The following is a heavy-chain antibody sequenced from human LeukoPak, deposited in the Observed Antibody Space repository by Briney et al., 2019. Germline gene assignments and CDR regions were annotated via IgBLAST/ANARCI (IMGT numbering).Heavy chain of an antibody. CDR3: ARVRGGNWNDRAFDI. Sequence: GGSLRLSCAASGFTFSSYSMNWVRQAPGKGLEWVSSISSSSSYIYYADSVKGRFTISRDNARKSLYLQMNSLRAEDTAVYYCARVRGGNWNDRAFDIWGQGTMVTVSS. J-gene: IGHJ3*02. D-gene: IGHD1-1*01. CDR1: GFTFSSYS. V-gene: IGHV3-21*01. CDR2: ISSSSSYI.